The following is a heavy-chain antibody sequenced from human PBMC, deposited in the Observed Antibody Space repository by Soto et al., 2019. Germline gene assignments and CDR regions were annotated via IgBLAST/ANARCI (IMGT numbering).Heavy chain of an antibody. CDR1: GFSLSTSGVG. J-gene: IGHJ5*02. CDR2: IYWDDDK. Sequence: QITLKESGPPLVKPTQTLTLTCTFSGFSLSTSGVGVGWIRQPPGKALEWLALIYWDDDKRYSPSLKSRLTITKDTSKNQVVLTMTNMDPVDTATYYCAQQTGYARWFDPWGQGTLVTVSS. V-gene: IGHV2-5*02. D-gene: IGHD3-9*01. CDR3: AQQTGYARWFDP.